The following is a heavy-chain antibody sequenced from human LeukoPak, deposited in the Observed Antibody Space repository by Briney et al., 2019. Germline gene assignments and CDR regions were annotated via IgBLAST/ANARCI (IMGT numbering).Heavy chain of an antibody. J-gene: IGHJ6*02. CDR1: GGTFSSYG. CDR3: ARLDEYSSSSRYYGMDV. CDR2: IIPIFGTA. D-gene: IGHD6-6*01. Sequence: ASVKVPCKASGGTFSSYGISWVRQAPGQGLEWMGGIIPIFGTANYAQKFQGRVTITADESTSTAYMELSSLRSEDTAVYYCARLDEYSSSSRYYGMDVWGQGTTVTVSS. V-gene: IGHV1-69*13.